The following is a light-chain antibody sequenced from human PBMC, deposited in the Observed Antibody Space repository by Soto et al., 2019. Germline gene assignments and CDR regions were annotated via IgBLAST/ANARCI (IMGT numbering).Light chain of an antibody. CDR3: QQYGSSPPYT. CDR2: GAS. V-gene: IGKV3-20*01. J-gene: IGKJ2*01. Sequence: EIVLTQSPGTLSLSPGERATLSCRASQSVSSSYLAWYQQKPGQAPRRLIYGASSRATGMPDRFSGSGSGTDFTLTISRLEPEDFAVNYCQQYGSSPPYTFGQGTNLKIK. CDR1: QSVSSSY.